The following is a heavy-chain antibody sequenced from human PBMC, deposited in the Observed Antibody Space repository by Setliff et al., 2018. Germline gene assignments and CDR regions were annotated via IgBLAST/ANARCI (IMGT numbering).Heavy chain of an antibody. J-gene: IGHJ5*02. V-gene: IGHV4-34*01. CDR1: GGSFSGYH. CDR3: ARAPQYSNFWYALSWFDP. CDR2: ISHSGDP. D-gene: IGHD3-3*01. Sequence: PSETLSLTCAVYGGSFSGYHWSWIRQPPGKGLEWIGEISHSGDPNYNPSLKSRVTISLDTFKNQFSLKLTSVTAADTAVYYCARAPQYSNFWYALSWFDPWGQGTLVTVSS.